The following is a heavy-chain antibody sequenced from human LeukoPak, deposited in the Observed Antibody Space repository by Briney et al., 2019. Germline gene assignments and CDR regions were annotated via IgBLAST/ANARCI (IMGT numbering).Heavy chain of an antibody. V-gene: IGHV3-33*06. D-gene: IGHD6-13*01. J-gene: IGHJ4*02. CDR2: IWYDGSNK. CDR3: AKEKRKAAAGTPSD. CDR1: GFTFSSYG. Sequence: GGSLRLSCAASGFTFSSYGMHWVRQAPGKGLEWVAVIWYDGSNKYYADSVKGRFTISRDNSKNTLYLQMNSLRAEDTAVYYCAKEKRKAAAGTPSDWGQGTLVTVSS.